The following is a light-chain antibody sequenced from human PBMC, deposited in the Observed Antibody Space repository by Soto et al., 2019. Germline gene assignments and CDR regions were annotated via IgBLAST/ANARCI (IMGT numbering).Light chain of an antibody. CDR3: QQCNNWPRT. CDR2: GAS. V-gene: IGKV3-15*01. Sequence: ERVFRQLPATVTVLPGESVTXSCRASQGFSINLAWYQHKPGQAPKLLIYGASNRPTGIPARFSGRGSGADVTRSRSSLECEDFGVYYGQQCNNWPRTVGQGTNV. CDR1: QGFSIN. J-gene: IGKJ1*01.